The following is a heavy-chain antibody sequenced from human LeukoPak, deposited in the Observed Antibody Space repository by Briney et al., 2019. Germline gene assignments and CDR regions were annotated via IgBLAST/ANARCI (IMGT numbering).Heavy chain of an antibody. CDR3: AREPPPLIVVVTAPWDY. Sequence: GASVKVSCKASGYTFTSYYMHWVRQAPGQGLEWMGWINPNSGGTNYAQKFQGRVTMTRDTSISTAYMELSRLRSDDTAVYYCAREPPPLIVVVTAPWDYWGQGTLVTVSS. V-gene: IGHV1-2*02. J-gene: IGHJ4*02. D-gene: IGHD2-21*02. CDR2: INPNSGGT. CDR1: GYTFTSYY.